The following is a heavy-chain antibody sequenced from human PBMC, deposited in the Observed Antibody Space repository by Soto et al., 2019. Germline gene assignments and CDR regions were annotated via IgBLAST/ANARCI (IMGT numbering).Heavy chain of an antibody. CDR1: GGSVSSGSYY. D-gene: IGHD1-26*01. V-gene: IGHV4-61*01. Sequence: QVQLQESGPGLVKPSETLSLTCTVSGGSVSSGSYYWSWIRQPPGKGLEWIGYIYYSGSTKYNPYLKSRVNISVDTSKNQFSLKLSSVTAADTAVYYCARAGLGDGSDYWGQGTLVTVSS. CDR3: ARAGLGDGSDY. CDR2: IYYSGST. J-gene: IGHJ4*02.